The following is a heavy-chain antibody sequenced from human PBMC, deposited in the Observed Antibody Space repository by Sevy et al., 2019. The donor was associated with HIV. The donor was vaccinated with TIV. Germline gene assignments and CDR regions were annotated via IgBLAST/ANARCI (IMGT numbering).Heavy chain of an antibody. V-gene: IGHV3-64D*06. CDR1: VFSFSNSA. Sequence: GGSLRLSCSGSVFSFSNSAMNWVRQTPGKGLKYVSAISSDGVSTYYTDSVRCRFTISRDNSKNTLYLQMSSLRVEDTAVYYCVKDPDYNFWRGDYGMDVWGQGTTVTVSS. J-gene: IGHJ6*02. CDR3: VKDPDYNFWRGDYGMDV. CDR2: ISSDGVST. D-gene: IGHD3-3*01.